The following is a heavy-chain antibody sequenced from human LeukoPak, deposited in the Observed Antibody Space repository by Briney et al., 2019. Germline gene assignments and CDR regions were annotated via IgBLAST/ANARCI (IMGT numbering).Heavy chain of an antibody. CDR2: IDARSGIT. CDR3: ARTYDFGRGPPGDAFDN. Sequence: GGSLRLSCAASGFTFTIFGLNWVRQAPGKGPEWVSYIDARSGITYYADSVQGRFTISRDDARESVFLQMDSLRVDDTAVYYCARTYDFGRGPPGDAFDNWGPGTWVIVSA. D-gene: IGHD3-3*01. V-gene: IGHV3-48*01. CDR1: GFTFTIFG. J-gene: IGHJ3*02.